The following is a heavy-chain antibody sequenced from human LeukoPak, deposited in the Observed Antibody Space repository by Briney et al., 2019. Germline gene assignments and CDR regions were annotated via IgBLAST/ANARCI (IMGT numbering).Heavy chain of an antibody. J-gene: IGHJ4*02. V-gene: IGHV3-23*01. Sequence: PGGSLRLSCAASGFTFSSYAMSWVRQAPGKGLEWVSAISGSGGSTYYADPVKGRFTISRDNSKNTLYLQMNSLRAEDTAVYYCAKDNDFWSGYHDWWGQGTLVTVSS. D-gene: IGHD3-3*01. CDR3: AKDNDFWSGYHDW. CDR2: ISGSGGST. CDR1: GFTFSSYA.